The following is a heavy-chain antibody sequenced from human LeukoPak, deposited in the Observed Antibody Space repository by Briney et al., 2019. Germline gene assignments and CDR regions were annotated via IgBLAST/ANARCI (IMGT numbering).Heavy chain of an antibody. CDR2: ISAYNGNT. Sequence: ASVKVSCKASGYTFNRYGIRWVRQAPGQGLEWMGWISAYNGNTNYAQKLQVRVTMTTDTSTSTAYMELRSLRSDDTAVYYCSRRYYDRREDWFDPWGQGTLVTVSS. CDR3: SRRYYDRREDWFDP. D-gene: IGHD3-22*01. V-gene: IGHV1-18*01. CDR1: GYTFNRYG. J-gene: IGHJ5*02.